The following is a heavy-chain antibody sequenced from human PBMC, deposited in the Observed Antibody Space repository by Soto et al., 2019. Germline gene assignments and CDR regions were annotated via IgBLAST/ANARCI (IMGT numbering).Heavy chain of an antibody. J-gene: IGHJ3*02. CDR1: GFTFSSYA. V-gene: IGHV3-23*01. D-gene: IGHD6-19*01. Sequence: PGGSLRLSCAASGFTFSSYAMSWVRQAPGKGLEWVSAISGSGVSTYYADSVKGRFTISRDNSKNTLYLQMNSLRAEDTAVYYCAKDGSAVAGTGFALDIWGQGTMVTV. CDR3: AKDGSAVAGTGFALDI. CDR2: ISGSGVST.